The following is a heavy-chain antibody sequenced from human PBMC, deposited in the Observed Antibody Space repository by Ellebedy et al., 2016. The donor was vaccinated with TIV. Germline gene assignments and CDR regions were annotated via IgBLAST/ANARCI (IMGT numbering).Heavy chain of an antibody. CDR1: GGSFSGYY. CDR2: GNLGGIT. D-gene: IGHD5-24*01. CDR3: ARGLEMATLLLFGY. J-gene: IGHJ4*02. Sequence: MPSETLSLTCAVYGGSFSGYYWSWIRQPPGKGLEWIGEGNLGGITNYNPSLENRVSISVDKSKSQFSLTLSSVTAADTAVYYCARGLEMATLLLFGYWGQGTQVIVSS. V-gene: IGHV4-34*01.